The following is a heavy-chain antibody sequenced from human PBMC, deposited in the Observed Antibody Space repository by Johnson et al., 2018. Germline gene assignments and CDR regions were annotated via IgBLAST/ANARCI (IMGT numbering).Heavy chain of an antibody. CDR1: GFPFNAYG. D-gene: IGHD4-17*01. Sequence: QEQLVQSGGGVVQPGRSMRLSCAASGFPFNAYGMHWVRQAPGTGLEWVAVISYDGTNKSYVDSVKGRFTISRDNSKNTLYLQTNSLRAEDTAVYYCAKAATTIVRDAEYFQHWGQGALVTVSA. J-gene: IGHJ1*01. CDR2: ISYDGTNK. CDR3: AKAATTIVRDAEYFQH. V-gene: IGHV3-30*18.